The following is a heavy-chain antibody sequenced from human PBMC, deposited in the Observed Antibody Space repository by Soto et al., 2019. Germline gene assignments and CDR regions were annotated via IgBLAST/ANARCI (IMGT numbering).Heavy chain of an antibody. CDR3: AKIITIFGVVTPFDY. J-gene: IGHJ4*02. D-gene: IGHD3-3*01. CDR2: ISGSGGST. CDR1: GFTFSSYA. Sequence: GGSLRLSCAASGFTFSSYAMSWVRQAPGKGLEWVSAISGSGGSTYYGDSVKGRFTITRDNSKNTLYLQMNSLRAEDTAVYYCAKIITIFGVVTPFDYWGQGTLVTVSS. V-gene: IGHV3-23*01.